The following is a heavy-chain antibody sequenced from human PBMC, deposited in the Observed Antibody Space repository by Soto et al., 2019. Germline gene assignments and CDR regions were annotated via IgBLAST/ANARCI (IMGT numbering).Heavy chain of an antibody. Sequence: PSETLSLTCTVSGGSISTYFWSWIRQPPGKGLEWIGYIFYSGSTNYNPSLTSRVTISVDTSKYQFSLKLSSVTAAYTAVYYCARGRYYGSGTPITYSHLWSRGTLVT. D-gene: IGHD3-10*01. CDR3: ARGRYYGSGTPITYSHL. CDR2: IFYSGST. J-gene: IGHJ2*01. CDR1: GGSISTYF. V-gene: IGHV4-59*01.